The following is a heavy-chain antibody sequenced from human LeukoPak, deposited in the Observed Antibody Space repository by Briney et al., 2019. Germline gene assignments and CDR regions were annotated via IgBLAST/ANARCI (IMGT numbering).Heavy chain of an antibody. V-gene: IGHV5-51*01. CDR3: ARQGPFGVAAAGTHSDY. D-gene: IGHD6-13*01. J-gene: IGHJ4*02. CDR1: GYSFTSYW. CDR2: IYPGDSDT. Sequence: GESLKISCKGSGYSFTSYWIGWVRQMPGKGLEWMGIIYPGDSDTRYSPSFHGQVTISVDKSISTAYLQWSRLKASDTAMYYCARQGPFGVAAAGTHSDYWGQGTLVTVSS.